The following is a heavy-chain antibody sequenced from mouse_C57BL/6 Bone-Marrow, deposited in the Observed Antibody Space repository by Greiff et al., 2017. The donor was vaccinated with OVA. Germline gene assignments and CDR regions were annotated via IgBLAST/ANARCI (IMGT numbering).Heavy chain of an antibody. CDR3: ARSLHYYGRTYYFDY. D-gene: IGHD1-1*01. CDR1: GYTFTSYW. V-gene: IGHV1-69*01. CDR2: IDPSDSYT. J-gene: IGHJ2*01. Sequence: QVQLQQPGAELVMPGASVKLSCKASGYTFTSYWMHWVKQRPGQGLEWIGEIDPSDSYTNYNQKFKGKSTLTVDKSSSTAYMQLSSLTSEDSAVYYCARSLHYYGRTYYFDYWCQGTTLTVSS.